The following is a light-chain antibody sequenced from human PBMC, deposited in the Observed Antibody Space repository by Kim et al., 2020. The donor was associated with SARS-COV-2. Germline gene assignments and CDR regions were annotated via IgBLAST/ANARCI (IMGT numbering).Light chain of an antibody. Sequence: ASVGDRVTIPCRASQSINSWLAWYQQKPGKAPKLLIYKASSLESGVPSRFSGSGSGTEFTLTISSLQPDDFATYYCQQYSSYPWTFGQGTKVDIK. V-gene: IGKV1-5*03. CDR1: QSINSW. CDR3: QQYSSYPWT. J-gene: IGKJ1*01. CDR2: KAS.